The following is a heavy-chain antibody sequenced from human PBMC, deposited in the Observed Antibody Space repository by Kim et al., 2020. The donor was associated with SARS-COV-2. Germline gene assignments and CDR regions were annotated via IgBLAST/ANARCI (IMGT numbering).Heavy chain of an antibody. V-gene: IGHV3-15*01. CDR3: TTDYVWGSYFDY. J-gene: IGHJ4*02. D-gene: IGHD3-16*01. CDR1: GFTFSNAW. CDR2: IKSKTDGGTT. Sequence: GGSLRLSCAASGFTFSNAWMSWVRQAPGKGLEWVGRIKSKTDGGTTDYAAPVKGRFTISRDDSKNTLYLQMNSLKTEDTAVYYCTTDYVWGSYFDYWGQGTLVTVSS.